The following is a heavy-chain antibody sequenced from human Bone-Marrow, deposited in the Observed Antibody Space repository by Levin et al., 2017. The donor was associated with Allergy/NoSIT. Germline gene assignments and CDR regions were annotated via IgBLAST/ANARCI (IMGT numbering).Heavy chain of an antibody. Sequence: GGSLRLSCAASGFTFSDYSMNWVRQAPGKGLEWVSSLSSSSNYIYYADSVKGRFTISRDNAKNSLYLQMDSLRAEDTALYYCARADYNRSGYPLDYWGQGTQVTVSS. J-gene: IGHJ4*02. V-gene: IGHV3-21*01. CDR1: GFTFSDYS. CDR2: LSSSSNYI. D-gene: IGHD3-22*01. CDR3: ARADYNRSGYPLDY.